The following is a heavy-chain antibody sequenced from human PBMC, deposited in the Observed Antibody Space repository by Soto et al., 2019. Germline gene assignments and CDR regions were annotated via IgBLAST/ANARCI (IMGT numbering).Heavy chain of an antibody. Sequence: GESLKISCKGSGYSFTSYWIGWVRQMPGKGLEWMGIIYLGDSDTRYSPSFQGQVTISADKSISTAYLQGSSLKAADTAMYYCARQTYCSSTSCYTVDSWGQGTLVTVSS. CDR1: GYSFTSYW. V-gene: IGHV5-51*01. CDR3: ARQTYCSSTSCYTVDS. J-gene: IGHJ4*02. D-gene: IGHD2-2*02. CDR2: IYLGDSDT.